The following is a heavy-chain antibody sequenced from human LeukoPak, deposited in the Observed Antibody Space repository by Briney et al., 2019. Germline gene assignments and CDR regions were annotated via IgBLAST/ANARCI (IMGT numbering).Heavy chain of an antibody. D-gene: IGHD5/OR15-5a*01. CDR3: ARVVYGGAFDI. CDR1: GFTVSSNY. CDR2: ISSSGSTI. J-gene: IGHJ3*02. Sequence: GGSLRLSCAASGFTVSSNYMSWIRQAPGKGLEWVSYISSSGSTIYYADSVKGRFTISRDNAKNSLYLQMNSLRAEDTAVYYCARVVYGGAFDIWGQGTMVTVSS. V-gene: IGHV3-11*01.